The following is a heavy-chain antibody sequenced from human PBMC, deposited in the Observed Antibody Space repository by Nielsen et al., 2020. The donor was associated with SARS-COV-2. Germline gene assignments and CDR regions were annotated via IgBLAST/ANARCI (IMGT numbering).Heavy chain of an antibody. CDR1: RGSISSDNW. J-gene: IGHJ3*01. D-gene: IGHD1-26*01. Sequence: SETLSLTCAVSRGSISSDNWWSWVRQPPGKGLEWLGEIFRSGSTNYNPSLKSRVTISVDKSKNQFSLKLSSVTAADTAVYYCARVSYSGRYLYAFDVWGQGTMVTVSS. V-gene: IGHV4-4*02. CDR3: ARVSYSGRYLYAFDV. CDR2: IFRSGST.